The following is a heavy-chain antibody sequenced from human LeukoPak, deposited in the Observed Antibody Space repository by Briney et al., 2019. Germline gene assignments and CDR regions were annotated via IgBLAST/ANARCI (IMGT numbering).Heavy chain of an antibody. J-gene: IGHJ4*02. CDR1: GGSISSSSYY. V-gene: IGHV4-39*01. D-gene: IGHD3-3*01. CDR2: IYYSGST. CDR3: ARQAHYDFWSGYYTGIYFDY. Sequence: PSETLSLTCTVSGGSISSSSYYWGWIRQPPGKGLEWIGSIYYSGSTYYNPSLKSRVTISVDTSKNQFSLKLSSVTAADTAVYYCARQAHYDFWSGYYTGIYFDYWGQGTLVTVSS.